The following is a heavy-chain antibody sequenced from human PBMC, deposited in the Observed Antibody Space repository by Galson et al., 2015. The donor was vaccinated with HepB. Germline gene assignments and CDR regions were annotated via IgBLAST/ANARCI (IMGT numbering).Heavy chain of an antibody. CDR3: ARAVYYDFWNGFGP. D-gene: IGHD3-3*01. J-gene: IGHJ5*02. CDR1: GGSFSTYY. CDR2: INHNGST. V-gene: IGHV4-34*01. Sequence: ETLSLTCGVYGGSFSTYYWSWIRQPPGKGLEWIGEINHNGSTNYHPSLKSRVSISIDTSKNRFSLKLSSVTAADTAVYYCARAVYYDFWNGFGPWGQGTLVTISS.